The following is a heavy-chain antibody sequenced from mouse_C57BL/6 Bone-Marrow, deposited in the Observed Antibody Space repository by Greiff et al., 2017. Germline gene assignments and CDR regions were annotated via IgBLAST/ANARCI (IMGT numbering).Heavy chain of an antibody. CDR3: AREGSSPWFAY. Sequence: VQLQQPGAELVMPGASVKLSCKASGYTFTSYWMHWVKQRPGQGLEWIGEIDPSDSYTNYNQKFKGKSTLTVDISSSTAYMQLSSLTSEDSAVYYCAREGSSPWFAYWGQGTLVTVSA. D-gene: IGHD1-1*01. CDR2: IDPSDSYT. V-gene: IGHV1-69*01. CDR1: GYTFTSYW. J-gene: IGHJ3*01.